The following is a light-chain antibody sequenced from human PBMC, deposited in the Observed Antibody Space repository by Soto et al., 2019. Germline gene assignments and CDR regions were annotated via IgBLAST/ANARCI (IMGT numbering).Light chain of an antibody. CDR3: HQRQSWPRT. CDR1: QYINTR. Sequence: EIVLTQSPATLSSFPGDRVTLSCRASQYINTRLAWYQHRPGQAPRLPIYQTSLRAAGIAARFCASGSGTDFTLTISDVQPEDFALYYSHQRQSWPRTFGQGTKVEIK. V-gene: IGKV3-11*01. CDR2: QTS. J-gene: IGKJ1*01.